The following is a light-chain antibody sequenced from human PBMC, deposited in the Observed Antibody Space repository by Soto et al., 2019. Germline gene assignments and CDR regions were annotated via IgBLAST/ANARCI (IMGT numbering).Light chain of an antibody. CDR2: QVT. J-gene: IGLJ1*01. Sequence: QSALTQPASVSGSPGQSITISCTGTSSDLAIYNYVSWYQQQPGKAPKLMIYQVTNRPSGVSNRFSGSRSGNTASRTISGLQAEDEADYSCSSYTDSSNYVFGTGNKVTVL. CDR1: SSDLAIYNY. V-gene: IGLV2-14*01. CDR3: SSYTDSSNYV.